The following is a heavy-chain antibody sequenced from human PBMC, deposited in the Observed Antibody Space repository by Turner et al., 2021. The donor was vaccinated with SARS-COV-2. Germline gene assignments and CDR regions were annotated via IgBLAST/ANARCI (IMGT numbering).Heavy chain of an antibody. CDR2: VYYGGST. Sequence: QLQLQESGPGLVKPSETLSLTCTVSGGSISSCGYYWGWIRQPPGKGLEWIGTVYYGGSTYYNPSLKSRVTISVDTSKNQFSLKLSYVTAADTAVYYCARLPYYDDSSGPIDYWGQGTLVTVSS. CDR1: GGSISSCGYY. D-gene: IGHD3-22*01. J-gene: IGHJ4*02. V-gene: IGHV4-39*01. CDR3: ARLPYYDDSSGPIDY.